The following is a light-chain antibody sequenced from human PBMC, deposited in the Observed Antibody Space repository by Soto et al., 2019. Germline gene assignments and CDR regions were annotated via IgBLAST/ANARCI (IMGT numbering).Light chain of an antibody. V-gene: IGLV2-14*01. CDR3: SSYTSSSIYV. Sequence: QSPLTQPASVSGSPGQSITISCTGTSSDVGGYKYVSWYQQHPGKAPKLMIYAVSNRPSGVSNRFSGSKSGNTASLTISGLQAEDEADYYCSSYTSSSIYVFGAGTKVTVL. CDR1: SSDVGGYKY. J-gene: IGLJ1*01. CDR2: AVS.